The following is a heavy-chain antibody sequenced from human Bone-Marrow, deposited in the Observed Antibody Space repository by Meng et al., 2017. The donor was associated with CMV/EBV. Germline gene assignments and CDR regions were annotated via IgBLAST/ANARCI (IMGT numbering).Heavy chain of an antibody. CDR2: IKSDGSST. J-gene: IGHJ4*02. CDR1: GFTLSSYW. CDR3: ARGYCSSISCLFDY. V-gene: IGHV3-74*01. D-gene: IGHD2-2*01. Sequence: GGSLRLSCAASGFTLSSYWMHWVRQAPGKGLMWVSRIKSDGSSTNYADSVKGRFTISRDNAKNTLYLQMNSLRAEDTAVYYCARGYCSSISCLFDYWGQGTLVTVPS.